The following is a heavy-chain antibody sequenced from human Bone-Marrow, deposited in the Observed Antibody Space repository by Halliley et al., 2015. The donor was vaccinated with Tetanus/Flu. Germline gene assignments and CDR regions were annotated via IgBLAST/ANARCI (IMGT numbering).Heavy chain of an antibody. J-gene: IGHJ4*02. CDR2: IYDSGST. Sequence: KGLEWIAYIYDSGSTNYNPPLKNRVTISVDTSKNQFSLKLSSVTAADTAVYYCARDMPFDSWGQGISVTVSS. D-gene: IGHD2-2*01. V-gene: IGHV4-59*01. CDR3: ARDMPFDS.